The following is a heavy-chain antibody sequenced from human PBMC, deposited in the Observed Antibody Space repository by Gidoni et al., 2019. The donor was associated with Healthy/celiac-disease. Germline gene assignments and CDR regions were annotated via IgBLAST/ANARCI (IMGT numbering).Heavy chain of an antibody. CDR3: ARQGRGSVTTPFDY. J-gene: IGHJ4*02. V-gene: IGHV4-39*01. Sequence: QLQLQESGPGLVKPSETLSLTCTVSGGPISSSSYYWGWIRQPPGKGLEWIGSIYYSGSTYYNPSLKSRVTISVDTSKNQFSLKLSSVTAADTAVYYCARQGRGSVTTPFDYWGQGTLVTVSS. CDR1: GGPISSSSYY. CDR2: IYYSGST. D-gene: IGHD4-17*01.